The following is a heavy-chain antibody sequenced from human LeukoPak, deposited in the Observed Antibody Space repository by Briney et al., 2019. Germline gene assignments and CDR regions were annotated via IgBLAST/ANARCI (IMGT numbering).Heavy chain of an antibody. D-gene: IGHD1-26*01. Sequence: ASVKVSCKASGYTFTSYGISWVRQAPGQGLEWMGWISAYNGNTNYAQKLQGRVTMTTDKSTSTDYMELRSLRSDDTAVYYCARVGATHTYYYYMDVWGKGTTVTVSS. CDR2: ISAYNGNT. CDR1: GYTFTSYG. V-gene: IGHV1-18*01. J-gene: IGHJ6*03. CDR3: ARVGATHTYYYYMDV.